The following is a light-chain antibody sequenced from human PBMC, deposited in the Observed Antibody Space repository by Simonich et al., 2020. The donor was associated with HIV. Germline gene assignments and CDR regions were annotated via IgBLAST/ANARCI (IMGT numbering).Light chain of an antibody. V-gene: IGKV2-28*01. CDR3: MQGTLPFT. CDR2: LGS. Sequence: DIVMTQSPLSLPVTPGEPASISCRSSQSLLHSNGYNYLDWYLQKPGQSPQLLIYLGSNRASGGPDRFSGSGSGTDFTLKISRVEAEDVGVYYCMQGTLPFTFGPGTKVDIK. CDR1: QSLLHSNGYNY. J-gene: IGKJ3*01.